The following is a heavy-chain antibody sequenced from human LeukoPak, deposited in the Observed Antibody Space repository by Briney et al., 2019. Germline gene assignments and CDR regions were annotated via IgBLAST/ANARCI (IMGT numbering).Heavy chain of an antibody. V-gene: IGHV4-59*02. CDR2: ISNSGST. CDR1: GGSVSSHY. J-gene: IGHJ6*03. D-gene: IGHD2-15*01. Sequence: SETLSLTCTVSGGSVSSHYWTWIRQSPVKGLEWIGDISNSGSTSYNPSLKSRVTISIDTSKNQFSLKLSSVTAADTAVYYCGRDALVGYFSYYYMDVWGKGTTVTVSS. CDR3: GRDALVGYFSYYYMDV.